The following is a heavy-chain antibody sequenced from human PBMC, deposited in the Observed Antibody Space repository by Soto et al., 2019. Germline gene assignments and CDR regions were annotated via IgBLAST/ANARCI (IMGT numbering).Heavy chain of an antibody. V-gene: IGHV3-23*01. J-gene: IGHJ4*02. CDR1: GFTFSNYA. Sequence: EVQLLESGGGLVQPGGSLRLSCAASGFTFSNYAMSWLRQPPGKGLEWVSAISGSGDRTCYADSVKGRFAISRDNSKNTLYLQMNSLRAEDSAVYYCVKERSGHSYADSWGQGTLVTVSS. CDR2: ISGSGDRT. CDR3: VKERSGHSYADS. D-gene: IGHD5-18*01.